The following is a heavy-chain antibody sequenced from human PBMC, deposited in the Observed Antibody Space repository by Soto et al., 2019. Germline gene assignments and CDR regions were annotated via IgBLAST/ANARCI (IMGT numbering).Heavy chain of an antibody. CDR2: IIPIFGTA. D-gene: IGHD3-3*01. CDR1: GGTVRSYA. Sequence: GAPVKVSCKASGGTVRSYAISWGRQAPGQRPEWMGGIIPIFGTATYAQKCQGRVTITADESTSTAYMELSSLRSEDTAVYYCATIFGVVTKGSKRKYYYYGMDVWGQGTTVTVSS. V-gene: IGHV1-69*13. J-gene: IGHJ6*02. CDR3: ATIFGVVTKGSKRKYYYYGMDV.